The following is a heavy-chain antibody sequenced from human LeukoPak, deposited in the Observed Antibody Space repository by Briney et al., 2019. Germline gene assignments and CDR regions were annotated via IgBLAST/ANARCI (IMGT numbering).Heavy chain of an antibody. CDR1: GFTFSSYA. D-gene: IGHD3-3*01. J-gene: IGHJ4*02. V-gene: IGHV3-23*01. CDR3: AKVVGTIFGVVTLADFDY. Sequence: PGGSLRLSCAASGFTFSSYAMSWVRQAPGKGLEWVSAISGSGGSTYYADSAKGRFTISRDNSKNTLYLQMNSLRAEDTAVYYCAKVVGTIFGVVTLADFDYWGQGTLVTVSS. CDR2: ISGSGGST.